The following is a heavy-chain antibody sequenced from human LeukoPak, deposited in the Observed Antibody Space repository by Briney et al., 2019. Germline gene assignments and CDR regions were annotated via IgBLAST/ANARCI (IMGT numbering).Heavy chain of an antibody. CDR1: GFTFSSYW. CDR3: AREGGFTKPFDP. J-gene: IGHJ5*02. D-gene: IGHD3-3*01. Sequence: GGSLRLSCAASGFTFSSYWMHWVRQAPGKGLVWVSRINSDGSSTSYTDSVKGRFTISRDNAKNTLYLQMNSLRAEDTAVYYCAREGGFTKPFDPWGQGTLVTVSS. V-gene: IGHV3-74*01. CDR2: INSDGSST.